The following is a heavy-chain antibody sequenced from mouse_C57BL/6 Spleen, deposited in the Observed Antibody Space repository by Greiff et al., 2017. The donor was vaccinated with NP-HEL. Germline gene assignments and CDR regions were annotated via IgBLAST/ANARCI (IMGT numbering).Heavy chain of an antibody. V-gene: IGHV1-31*01. J-gene: IGHJ2*01. D-gene: IGHD1-1*01. CDR3: ATQSPYTTVDDYFDD. CDR2: IYPYNGVS. CDR1: GYSFTGSY. Sequence: EVKLQQSGPELVKPGASVKISCKASGYSFTGSYMHWVKQSHGNILDWIGYIYPYNGVSSYNQKFKGKATLTVDKSSSTAYMQLRSLTSEDSAVYYCATQSPYTTVDDYFDDWGQGTTLTVSS.